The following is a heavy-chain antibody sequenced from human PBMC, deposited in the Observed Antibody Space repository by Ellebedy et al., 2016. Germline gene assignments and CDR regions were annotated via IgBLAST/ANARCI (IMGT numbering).Heavy chain of an antibody. V-gene: IGHV4-59*01. CDR2: IYYSGST. CDR1: GGSISSYY. D-gene: IGHD2-15*01. Sequence: SETLSLTXTVSGGSISSYYWSWIRQPPGKGLEWIGYIYYSGSTNYNPSLKSRVTISVDTSKNQFSLKLSSVTAADTAVYYCARGLPGSIDYWGQGTLVTVSS. J-gene: IGHJ4*02. CDR3: ARGLPGSIDY.